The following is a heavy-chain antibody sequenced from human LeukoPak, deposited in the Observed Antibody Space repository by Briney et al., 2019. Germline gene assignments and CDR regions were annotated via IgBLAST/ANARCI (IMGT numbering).Heavy chain of an antibody. V-gene: IGHV6-1*01. CDR1: GDSVSSNSAA. D-gene: IGHD3-3*01. CDR3: ARDARKYDFWSDPRKYYYYYHMDV. CDR2: TYYRSKWYN. Sequence: PSQTLSLTCAISGDSVSSNSAAWNWIRQSPSRGLEWLGRTYYRSKWYNDYAVSVKSRITINPDTSKNQFSLQLNSVTPEDTAVYYCARDARKYDFWSDPRKYYYYYHMDVWGKGTTVTVSS. J-gene: IGHJ6*03.